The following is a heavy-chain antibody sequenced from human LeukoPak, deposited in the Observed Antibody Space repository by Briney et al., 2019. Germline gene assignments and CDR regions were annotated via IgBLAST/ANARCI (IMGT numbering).Heavy chain of an antibody. Sequence: SGPALVKPTQTLTLTCTFSGFSPSTSGMRVSWIRQPPGKALEWLARIDWDDDKFYSTSLKTRLTISKDTSKNQVVLTMTNMDPVDTATYYCARTRYCSSTSCNIFDYWGQGTLVTVSS. CDR1: GFSPSTSGMR. D-gene: IGHD2-2*02. J-gene: IGHJ4*02. V-gene: IGHV2-70*04. CDR2: IDWDDDK. CDR3: ARTRYCSSTSCNIFDY.